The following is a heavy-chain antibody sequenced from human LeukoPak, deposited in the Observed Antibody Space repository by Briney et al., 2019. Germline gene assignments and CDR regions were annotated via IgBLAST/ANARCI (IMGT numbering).Heavy chain of an antibody. CDR3: ARDHYSSGWYYFDY. CDR1: GFTFSSYA. J-gene: IGHJ4*02. D-gene: IGHD6-19*01. V-gene: IGHV3-30*04. CDR2: ISYDGSNK. Sequence: GGSLRLSCAASGFTFSSYAMHWVRQAPGKGLEWVAVISYDGSNKYYADSVKGRFTISRDNSKNTLYLQMNSLRAEDTAVYYCARDHYSSGWYYFDYWGQGTLVTVSS.